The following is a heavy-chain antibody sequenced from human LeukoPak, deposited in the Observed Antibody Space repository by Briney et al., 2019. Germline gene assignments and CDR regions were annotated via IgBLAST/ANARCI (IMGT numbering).Heavy chain of an antibody. CDR3: VKDRSWGGSGWYFDY. V-gene: IGHV3-64D*06. J-gene: IGHJ4*02. CDR2: INNVGDRA. CDR1: GFSFSSYA. Sequence: GGSLRLSCSASGFSFSSYAMHWVRQAPGKGLEHISLINNVGDRAYYADSVTGRFTISSDNPKNTLYFQMSSLRAEDTAVYYCVKDRSWGGSGWYFDYWGQGTLVTVSS. D-gene: IGHD6-19*01.